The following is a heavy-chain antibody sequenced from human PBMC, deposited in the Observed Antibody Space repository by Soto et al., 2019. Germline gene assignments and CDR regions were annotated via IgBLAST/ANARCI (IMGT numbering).Heavy chain of an antibody. CDR3: ASPEGYCSGGSCYAC. V-gene: IGHV1-69*02. Sequence: QVQLVQSGAEVKKPGSSVKVSCKASGGTFSSYTISWVRQAPGQGLEWMGRIIPILGIANYAQKFQGRVTITADKSTSTAYMELSSLRSEDTAVYYCASPEGYCSGGSCYACWGQGTLVTVSS. J-gene: IGHJ4*02. D-gene: IGHD2-15*01. CDR2: IIPILGIA. CDR1: GGTFSSYT.